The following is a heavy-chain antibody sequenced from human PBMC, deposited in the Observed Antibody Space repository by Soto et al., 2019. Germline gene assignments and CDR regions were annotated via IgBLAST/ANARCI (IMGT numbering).Heavy chain of an antibody. V-gene: IGHV3-30*18. CDR1: GFTSNNYG. CDR2: ISSDGSDK. CDR3: AKDQGIAASHGID. J-gene: IGHJ3*01. D-gene: IGHD6-13*01. Sequence: QVQLVESGGGVVQPGTSLRLSCAASGFTSNNYGMHWVRQAPGTGLEWVAAISSDGSDKYYADSVKGRLTISRDNSKNTLYLQMHSLRAEDTAVYYCAKDQGIAASHGIDWGQGTMVTVSS.